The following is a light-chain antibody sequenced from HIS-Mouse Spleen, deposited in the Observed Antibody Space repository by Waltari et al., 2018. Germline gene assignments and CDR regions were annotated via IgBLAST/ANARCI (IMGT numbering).Light chain of an antibody. J-gene: IGKJ2*01. CDR2: DAS. CDR1: QMVSSY. CDR3: QQRSNWPPGYT. V-gene: IGKV3-11*01. Sequence: EIVLTQSPATLSLSPGERATLSCRASQMVSSYLAWYQQKPGQAPRLLIYDASNRATGIPARFSGSGSGTDFTLTISSLEPEDFAVYYCQQRSNWPPGYTFGQGTKLEIK.